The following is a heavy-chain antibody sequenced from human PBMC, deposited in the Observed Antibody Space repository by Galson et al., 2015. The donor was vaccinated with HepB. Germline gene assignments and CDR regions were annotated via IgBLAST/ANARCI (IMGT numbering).Heavy chain of an antibody. CDR2: IDWDDDK. D-gene: IGHD3-22*01. CDR1: GFSLRTSGMC. V-gene: IGHV2-70*01. CDR3: ARSEVFDFHSSGLDY. Sequence: PALVKPTQTLTLTCTFSGFSLRTSGMCVSWIRQPPGKALEWLALIDWDDDKYYSTSLKTRLTISKDTSKNQVVLTMTNMDPVDTATYYCARSEVFDFHSSGLDYWGQGTPVTVSS. J-gene: IGHJ4*02.